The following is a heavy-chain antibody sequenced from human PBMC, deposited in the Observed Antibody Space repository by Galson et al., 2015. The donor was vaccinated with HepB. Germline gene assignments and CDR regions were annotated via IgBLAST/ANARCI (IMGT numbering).Heavy chain of an antibody. J-gene: IGHJ4*02. Sequence: LSLTCTVSGGSISSSSYYWGWIRQPPGKGLEWIGSIYYSGSTYYNPSLKSRVTISVDTSKNQFSLKLSSVTAADTAVYYCARDQDHYFDYWGQGTLVTVSS. CDR1: GGSISSSSYY. V-gene: IGHV4-39*07. CDR2: IYYSGST. CDR3: ARDQDHYFDY.